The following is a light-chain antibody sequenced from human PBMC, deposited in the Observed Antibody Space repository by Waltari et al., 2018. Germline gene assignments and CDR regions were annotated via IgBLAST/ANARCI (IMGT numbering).Light chain of an antibody. Sequence: EIVLTQSPGTLSLSPGERATLSCMASQSLSSIYLAWYQQKPGQAPRLLIYGTASRATGIPDRFSGSGSGTDFTLTISRLEAEDFAVYYCQQFDSSPGTFGQGTKVEIK. CDR2: GTA. V-gene: IGKV3-20*01. CDR3: QQFDSSPGT. J-gene: IGKJ1*01. CDR1: QSLSSIY.